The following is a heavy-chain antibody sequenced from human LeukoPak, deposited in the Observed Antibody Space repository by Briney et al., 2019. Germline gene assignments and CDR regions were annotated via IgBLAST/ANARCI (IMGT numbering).Heavy chain of an antibody. CDR1: GFTFSSYG. CDR3: ARYIVGATTVDY. D-gene: IGHD1-26*01. CDR2: ISSSSSYI. J-gene: IGHJ4*02. V-gene: IGHV3-21*01. Sequence: GGSLRLSCAASGFTFSSYGMNWVRQAPGKGLEWVSSISSSSSYIYYADSVKGRFTISRDNAKNSLYLQMNSLRAEDTAVYYCARYIVGATTVDYWGQGTLVTVSS.